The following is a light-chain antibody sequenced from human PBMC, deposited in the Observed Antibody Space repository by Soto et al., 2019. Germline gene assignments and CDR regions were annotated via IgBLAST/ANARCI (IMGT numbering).Light chain of an antibody. Sequence: EIVLTQSPGTLSLSPGERATLSCRASQSVSSSYLAWYQQKPGQAPRLLIYGASSRATGIRDRFSGSGSGTDFTLTIGRLEPEDLAVYYCQQYGSSPLYTFGQGTQLESK. V-gene: IGKV3-20*01. CDR3: QQYGSSPLYT. CDR2: GAS. CDR1: QSVSSSY. J-gene: IGKJ2*01.